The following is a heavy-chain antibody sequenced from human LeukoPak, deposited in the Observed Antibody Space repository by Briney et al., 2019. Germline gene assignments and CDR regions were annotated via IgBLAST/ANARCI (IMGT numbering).Heavy chain of an antibody. CDR1: GYTFTSYG. V-gene: IGHV1-18*01. CDR3: ARDSWGSGWPRPLGY. CDR2: ITVYNGNT. Sequence: GASVTVSCKASGYTFTSYGVSWVRQAPGQGLEWMGWITVYNGNTNYAQKLQGRVTMTTDTSTNTAYMELRSLRSDDTAVYYCARDSWGSGWPRPLGYWGQGTLVTVSS. D-gene: IGHD6-19*01. J-gene: IGHJ4*02.